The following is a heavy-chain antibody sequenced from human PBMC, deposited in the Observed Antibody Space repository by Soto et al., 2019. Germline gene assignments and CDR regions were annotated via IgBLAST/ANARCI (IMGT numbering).Heavy chain of an antibody. J-gene: IGHJ4*02. D-gene: IGHD5-18*01. CDR3: ARGRKSLDTAMACDY. V-gene: IGHV1-69*13. CDR1: GGTLSSCA. Sequence: SVKVSCKASGGTLSSCAISWVRQAPGQGLEWMGGIIPIFGTANYAQKFQGRVTITADESTSTAYMELSSLRSEDTAVYYCARGRKSLDTAMACDYWGQGTLVTVSS. CDR2: IIPIFGTA.